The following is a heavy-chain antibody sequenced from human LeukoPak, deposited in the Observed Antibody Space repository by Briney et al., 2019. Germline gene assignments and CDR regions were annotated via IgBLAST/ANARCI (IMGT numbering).Heavy chain of an antibody. CDR1: GGSISSGGYS. Sequence: PSQTLSLTCAVSGGSISSGGYSWSWIRQPPGKGLEWIGYIYHSGSTYYNPSLKSRVTISVDTSKNQFSLKLSSVTAADTAVYYCARDTQRHGYSGYDSRGGMDVWGKGTTVTVSS. CDR3: ARDTQRHGYSGYDSRGGMDV. CDR2: IYHSGST. J-gene: IGHJ6*04. V-gene: IGHV4-30-2*01. D-gene: IGHD5-12*01.